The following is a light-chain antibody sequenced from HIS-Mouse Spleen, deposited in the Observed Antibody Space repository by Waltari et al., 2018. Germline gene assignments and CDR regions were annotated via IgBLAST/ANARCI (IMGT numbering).Light chain of an antibody. CDR2: KAS. CDR3: QQYNSYWT. J-gene: IGKJ1*01. V-gene: IGKV1-5*03. CDR1: QSISSW. Sequence: DIQMTQSPSTLSASVGDRVTITCRASQSISSWLAWYQQKPGKAPKLLFYKASSLESGVPSRVSGSGSGTEFTLTISSLQPDDFATYYCQQYNSYWTFGQGTKVEIK.